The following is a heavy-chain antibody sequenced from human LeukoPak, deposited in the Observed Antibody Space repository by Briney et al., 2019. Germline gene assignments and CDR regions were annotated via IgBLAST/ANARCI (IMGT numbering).Heavy chain of an antibody. CDR1: GFTFSSYS. Sequence: GGSLRPSCAASGFTFSSYSMNWVRQAPGKGLEWVAFIRNDGSNKYYADSVKGRFTISRDNSKNTLYLQMNSLRVEDTAVYYCAKDPPEGYYFDYWGQGTLVTVSS. CDR3: AKDPPEGYYFDY. J-gene: IGHJ4*02. CDR2: IRNDGSNK. V-gene: IGHV3-30*02.